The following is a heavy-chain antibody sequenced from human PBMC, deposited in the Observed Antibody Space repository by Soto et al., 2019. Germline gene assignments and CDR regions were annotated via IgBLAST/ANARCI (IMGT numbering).Heavy chain of an antibody. J-gene: IGHJ4*02. D-gene: IGHD2-2*01. CDR2: IYYSGST. Sequence: PSDALSITFTVSGCSVSIGICYWSWIRQPPGKGLEWIGYIYYSGSTNYNPSLKSRVTISVDTSKNQFSLKLSSVTAADTAVYYCARVQHWGYCSSTSCLDYWGQGTMVNVSS. CDR1: GCSVSIGICY. V-gene: IGHV4-61*01. CDR3: ARVQHWGYCSSTSCLDY.